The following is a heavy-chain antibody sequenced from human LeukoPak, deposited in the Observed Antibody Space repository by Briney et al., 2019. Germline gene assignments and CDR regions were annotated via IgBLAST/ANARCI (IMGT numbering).Heavy chain of an antibody. Sequence: QPGRSLRLSCAASGFIFSNDAMHWVRQAPGKGLEWVAVIPYDGSNKYYADSVKGRFTISRDNSKNTLYLQMNSLRAEDTAVYYCARDPLAVAGTGYFDYWGQGTLVTVSS. D-gene: IGHD6-19*01. CDR3: ARDPLAVAGTGYFDY. V-gene: IGHV3-30*19. CDR2: IPYDGSNK. J-gene: IGHJ4*02. CDR1: GFIFSNDA.